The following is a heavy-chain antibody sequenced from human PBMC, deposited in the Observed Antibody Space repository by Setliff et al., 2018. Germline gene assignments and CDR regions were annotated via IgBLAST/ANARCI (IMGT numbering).Heavy chain of an antibody. D-gene: IGHD6-6*01. CDR2: INHSGST. CDR1: GGSFSGYS. V-gene: IGHV4-34*01. CDR3: ARGSRIAGRAIGF. J-gene: IGHJ4*02. Sequence: SETLSLTCAVYGGSFSGYSWTWIRQPPGKGLEWIGDINHSGSTNYSPSLKSRVTISVDTSKNQFSLKLSSVTAADTAVYYCARGSRIAGRAIGFWGQGTLVTVSS.